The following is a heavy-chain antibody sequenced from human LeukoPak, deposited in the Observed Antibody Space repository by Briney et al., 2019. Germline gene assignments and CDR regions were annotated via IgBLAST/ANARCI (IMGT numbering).Heavy chain of an antibody. V-gene: IGHV1-69*04. J-gene: IGHJ4*02. CDR1: GGTXSSYA. CDR3: ARDLADSSGFLPDSDY. Sequence: SVKASCKASGGTXSSYAISWVRQAPGQGLEWMGRIIPILGIANYAQKFQGRVTITADKSTSTAYMELSSLRSEDTAVYYCARDLADSSGFLPDSDYWGQGTLVTVSS. CDR2: IIPILGIA. D-gene: IGHD3-22*01.